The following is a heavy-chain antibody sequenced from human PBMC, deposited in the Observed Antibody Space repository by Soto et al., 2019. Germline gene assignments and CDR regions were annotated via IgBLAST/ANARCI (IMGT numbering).Heavy chain of an antibody. CDR2: MNPDSGNT. CDR1: GYTFINYD. Sequence: GASVKVSCKASGYTFINYDINWVRQATGQGLEWVGWMNPDSGNTGYAQNFQGRVTMTGNTSISSVYMELSSLTSEDTAVYYCARRRGSNGWFDLWGQGTLVTVS. CDR3: ARRRGSNGWFDL. D-gene: IGHD2-8*01. V-gene: IGHV1-8*01. J-gene: IGHJ5*02.